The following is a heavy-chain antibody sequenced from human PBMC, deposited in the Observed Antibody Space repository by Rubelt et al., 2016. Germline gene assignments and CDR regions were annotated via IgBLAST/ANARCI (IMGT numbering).Heavy chain of an antibody. V-gene: IGHV4-34*01. CDR3: ARGRMGFHYYYYGMDV. Sequence: QVQLQQWGAGLLKPSETLSLTCAVYGGSFSGYYWSWIRQPPGKGLEWIGEINHSGSTNYNPSLKSQVTISVDTAKNQFSLKLSSVTAADTAGYYCARGRMGFHYYYYGMDVWGQGTTVTVSS. J-gene: IGHJ6*02. CDR1: GGSFSGYY. CDR2: INHSGST. D-gene: IGHD1-26*01.